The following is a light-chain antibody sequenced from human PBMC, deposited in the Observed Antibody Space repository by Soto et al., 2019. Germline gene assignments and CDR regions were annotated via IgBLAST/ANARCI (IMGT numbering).Light chain of an antibody. J-gene: IGKJ1*01. CDR1: QSVSSN. CDR2: DAS. V-gene: IGKV3-11*01. Sequence: EIVMTKSPVTLSVSPGERATLSCRAIQSVSSNLAWYQQKPGQAPRLLIYDASNRATGIPARFSGSGSGTDFTLTISSLEPEDFAVYYCQQRSNWPPTWTFGQGTKVDIK. CDR3: QQRSNWPPTWT.